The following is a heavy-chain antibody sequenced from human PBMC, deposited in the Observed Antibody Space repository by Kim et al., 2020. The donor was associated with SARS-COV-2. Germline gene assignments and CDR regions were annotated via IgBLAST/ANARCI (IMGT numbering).Heavy chain of an antibody. CDR2: IYSDGNT. Sequence: GGSLRLSCAASGITVSINYMTWVRQAPGTGLEWVSIIYSDGNTYYADAVKGRFTISRDNSKNTLYLQMNNVRAEDSAAYYCARLAGFGSGSSPLDYWGQGTGVTVPS. CDR1: GITVSINY. V-gene: IGHV3-53*01. CDR3: ARLAGFGSGSSPLDY. J-gene: IGHJ4*02. D-gene: IGHD3-10*01.